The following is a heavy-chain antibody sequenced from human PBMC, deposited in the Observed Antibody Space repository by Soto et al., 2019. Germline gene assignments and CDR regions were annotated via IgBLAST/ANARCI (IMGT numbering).Heavy chain of an antibody. CDR3: AHRQRTVYFDY. Sequence: QITLKESGPTLVKPTQTLTLTCTFSGFSLRPSGVGVGWIRQPPGKALEWLALTYWDDDKRYSPSLKSRLTITKDTSKNQVVLTMTNMDPVDTATYYCAHRQRTVYFDYWGQGTLVTVSS. J-gene: IGHJ4*02. CDR1: GFSLRPSGVG. D-gene: IGHD4-17*01. V-gene: IGHV2-5*02. CDR2: TYWDDDK.